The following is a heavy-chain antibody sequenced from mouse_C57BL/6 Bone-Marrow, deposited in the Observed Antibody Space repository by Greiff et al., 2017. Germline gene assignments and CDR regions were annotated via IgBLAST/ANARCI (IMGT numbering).Heavy chain of an antibody. J-gene: IGHJ2*01. CDR1: GFTFSDYG. CDR2: ISSGSSTI. V-gene: IGHV5-17*01. Sequence: EVKVVESGGGLVKPGGSLKLSCAASGFTFSDYGMHWVRQAPEKGLEWVAYISSGSSTISYADTVKGRFTISRDNAKNTLFLQMTSLRSEDTAMYYCARDYYGSSSYFDYWGQGTTLTVSS. CDR3: ARDYYGSSSYFDY. D-gene: IGHD1-1*01.